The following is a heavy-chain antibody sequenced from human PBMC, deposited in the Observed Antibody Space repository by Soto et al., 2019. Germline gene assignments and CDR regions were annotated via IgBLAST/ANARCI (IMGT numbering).Heavy chain of an antibody. D-gene: IGHD3-10*01. Sequence: PSETLSLTCAVYGGSFSGYYWSWIRQPPGKGLEWIGEINHSGSTNYNPSLKSRVTISVDTSKNQLSLKLSSVTAADTAVYYCASLHGSGYYMDVWGKGTTVTVSS. CDR1: GGSFSGYY. CDR3: ASLHGSGYYMDV. J-gene: IGHJ6*03. V-gene: IGHV4-34*01. CDR2: INHSGST.